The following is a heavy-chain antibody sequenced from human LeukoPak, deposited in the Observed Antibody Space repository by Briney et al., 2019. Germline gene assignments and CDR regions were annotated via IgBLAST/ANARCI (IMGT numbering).Heavy chain of an antibody. J-gene: IGHJ4*02. Sequence: SETLSLTCTVSGGSISPYYWSWIRQPPGKGLEWIGYDYYNGITNYNPSLKSRVTISLDTSKNQFSLKLRSVTAADTAVYYCASQLGGTTFHWGQGTLVTVSS. CDR1: GGSISPYY. CDR2: DYYNGIT. CDR3: ASQLGGTTFH. V-gene: IGHV4-59*01. D-gene: IGHD1-1*01.